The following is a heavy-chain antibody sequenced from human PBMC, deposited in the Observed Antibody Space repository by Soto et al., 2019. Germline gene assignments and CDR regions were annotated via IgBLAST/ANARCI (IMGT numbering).Heavy chain of an antibody. V-gene: IGHV4-31*03. CDR1: GGSINSGGYY. Sequence: QVQLQESGPGLVKPSQTLSLTCIVSGGSINSGGYYCSWIRHHPGKGLEWIRHISYSGTTYYNPSLMSRLLVSLDTSKNQFDLALNSLTAADTALYYFARVAIGIVTSAPLMVFDTWGHGTMVTVSS. CDR3: ARVAIGIVTSAPLMVFDT. D-gene: IGHD1-26*01. J-gene: IGHJ3*02. CDR2: ISYSGTT.